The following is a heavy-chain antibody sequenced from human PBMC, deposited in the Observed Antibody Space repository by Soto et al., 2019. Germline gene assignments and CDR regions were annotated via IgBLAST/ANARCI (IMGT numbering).Heavy chain of an antibody. Sequence: GGSLRLSCAASGFTFSSYGMHWVRQAPGKGLEWVAVISNDGSNKYYADSVKGRFTISRDNSKNTLYLQMNSLRDEDTAVYYCAKEWVYDSSGWSFDYWGQGT. CDR2: ISNDGSNK. J-gene: IGHJ4*02. CDR3: AKEWVYDSSGWSFDY. V-gene: IGHV3-30*18. D-gene: IGHD3-22*01. CDR1: GFTFSSYG.